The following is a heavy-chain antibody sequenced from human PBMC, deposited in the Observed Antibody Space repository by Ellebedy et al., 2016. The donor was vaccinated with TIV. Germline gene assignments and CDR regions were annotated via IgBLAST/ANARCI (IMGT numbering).Heavy chain of an antibody. D-gene: IGHD3-16*01. V-gene: IGHV3-23*01. Sequence: GGSLRLSCAASGFTFSSFAMHWVRQAPGKGLEWLSVISGGGDNTYNADSVKGRFTIPRDNSKNTLYLQMNRLRAEDTAVYYCAKGSSSGFNYDRVGFEYWGQGTLVTVSS. CDR2: ISGGGDNT. CDR1: GFTFSSFA. CDR3: AKGSSSGFNYDRVGFEY. J-gene: IGHJ4*02.